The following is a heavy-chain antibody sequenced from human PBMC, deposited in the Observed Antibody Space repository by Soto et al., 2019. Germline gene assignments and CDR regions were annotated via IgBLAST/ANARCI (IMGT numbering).Heavy chain of an antibody. Sequence: QVQLVQSGAEVKKPGASVKVSCKASGYTFTSYDINRVRQATGQGLEWMGWMNPNSGNTGYAQKFQGRVTMTRNTSISTAYMELSSLRSEDTAVYYCARDGYCSGGSCPHYYYYGMDVWGQGTTVTVSS. J-gene: IGHJ6*02. CDR2: MNPNSGNT. CDR3: ARDGYCSGGSCPHYYYYGMDV. D-gene: IGHD2-15*01. CDR1: GYTFTSYD. V-gene: IGHV1-8*01.